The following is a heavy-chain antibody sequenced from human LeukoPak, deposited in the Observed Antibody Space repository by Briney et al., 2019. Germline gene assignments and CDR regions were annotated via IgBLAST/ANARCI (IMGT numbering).Heavy chain of an antibody. CDR2: IKQDGSEK. V-gene: IGHV3-7*01. CDR1: GFTFNTYW. Sequence: GGSLRLSCAASGFTFNTYWMSWVRQAAGKGGEWVANIKQDGSEKYYVDSVKGRFTISRDNAKNSLYLQMNSLRAEDTAVYYCARDKPRYCSRTSCYLNYYYYYMDVWGKGTTVTISS. CDR3: ARDKPRYCSRTSCYLNYYYYYMDV. J-gene: IGHJ6*03. D-gene: IGHD2-2*01.